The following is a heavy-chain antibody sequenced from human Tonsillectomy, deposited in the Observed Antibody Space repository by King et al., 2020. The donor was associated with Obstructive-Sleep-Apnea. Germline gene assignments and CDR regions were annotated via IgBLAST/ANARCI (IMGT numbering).Heavy chain of an antibody. CDR3: ARGDDIPY. CDR2: IDPNSGGT. J-gene: IGHJ4*02. CDR1: GYTFTGYY. V-gene: IGHV1-2*02. Sequence: QLVQSGAEVKKPGASVKVSCKTSGYTFTGYYLYWVRQAPGQGLEWMGWIDPNSGGTDYAQKFQGRVTMTRDTSISTVYMELSRLRSNDTAVYYCARGDDIPYWGQGTLVTVSS. D-gene: IGHD3-9*01.